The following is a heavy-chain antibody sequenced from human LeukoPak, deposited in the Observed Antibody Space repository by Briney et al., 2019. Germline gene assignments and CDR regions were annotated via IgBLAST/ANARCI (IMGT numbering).Heavy chain of an antibody. CDR3: VWGFWDFDY. Sequence: PGGSLRLSCAASGFTFSSHSMNWVRQAPGKGLEWVSSISSSSSYIYYADSVKGRFTISRDNAKNSLYLQTNSLRAEDTAVYYCVWGFWDFDYWGQGTLVTVSS. D-gene: IGHD7-27*01. CDR1: GFTFSSHS. J-gene: IGHJ4*02. CDR2: ISSSSSYI. V-gene: IGHV3-21*01.